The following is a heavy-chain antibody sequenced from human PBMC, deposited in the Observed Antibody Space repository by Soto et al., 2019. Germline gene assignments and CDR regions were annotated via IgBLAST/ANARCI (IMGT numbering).Heavy chain of an antibody. CDR3: ARDLVTRAVTTWGYYYYGMDV. V-gene: IGHV1-69*01. CDR2: IIPIFGTA. D-gene: IGHD4-17*01. J-gene: IGHJ6*02. Sequence: QVQLVQSGAEVKKPGSSVKVSCKASGGTFSSYAISWVRQAPGQGLEWMGGIIPIFGTANYAQKFQGRVTITADESTSTAYMELSSLKSEDTAVYYCARDLVTRAVTTWGYYYYGMDVWGQGTTVTVSS. CDR1: GGTFSSYA.